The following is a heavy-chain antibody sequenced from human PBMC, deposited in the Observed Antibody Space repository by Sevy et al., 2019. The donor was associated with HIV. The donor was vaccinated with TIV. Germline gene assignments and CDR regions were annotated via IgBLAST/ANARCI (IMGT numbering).Heavy chain of an antibody. D-gene: IGHD3-16*01. CDR3: AREGVLFEGVIVSYGMDV. CDR1: GFTFNRSP. Sequence: GGSLKISCAASGFTFNRSPMHWVRQAPGKGLEWVAVMSYNGNKKYNGDSVKGRFTISRDDSKTTLYLQMNSLRPEDTAVYYCAREGVLFEGVIVSYGMDVWGQGTTVTVSS. J-gene: IGHJ6*02. CDR2: MSYNGNKK. V-gene: IGHV3-30*04.